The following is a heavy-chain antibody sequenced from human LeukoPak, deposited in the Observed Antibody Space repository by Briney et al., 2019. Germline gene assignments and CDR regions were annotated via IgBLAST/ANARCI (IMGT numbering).Heavy chain of an antibody. J-gene: IGHJ3*02. D-gene: IGHD3-9*01. Sequence: SQTLSLTCAISGDSVSRNSAAWNWIGQSPSRGLEWLGRTYYRSRWYNDYAVSVKSRITINPDTSKNQFSLKLSSVTAADTAVYYCARFFMYYDILTGYIPDAFDIWGQGTMVTVSS. V-gene: IGHV6-1*01. CDR2: TYYRSRWYN. CDR1: GDSVSRNSAA. CDR3: ARFFMYYDILTGYIPDAFDI.